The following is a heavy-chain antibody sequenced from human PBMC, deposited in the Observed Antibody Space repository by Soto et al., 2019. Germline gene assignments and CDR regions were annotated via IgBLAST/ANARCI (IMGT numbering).Heavy chain of an antibody. CDR3: TKIGIPDYDDSGGYAY. Sequence: QVQLVESGGGVVQPGRSLRLSCAASGFTFSSYGMHWVRQAPGKGLEWVAVISYDGSNKYYADSVKGRFTISRDNSKNTLYLQMNSWGAEETAVYYCTKIGIPDYDDSGGYAYWGQEPQVTVS. D-gene: IGHD3-22*01. V-gene: IGHV3-30*18. J-gene: IGHJ4*02. CDR1: GFTFSSYG. CDR2: ISYDGSNK.